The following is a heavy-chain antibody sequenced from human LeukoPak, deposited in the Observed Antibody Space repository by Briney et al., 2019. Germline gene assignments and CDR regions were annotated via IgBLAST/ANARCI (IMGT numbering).Heavy chain of an antibody. CDR2: INPNSGGT. CDR3: ARERPYSSGWAFDY. CDR1: GYTFTGYY. Sequence: GASVKVSCKASGYTFTGYYMHWVRQAPGQGLEWMGWINPNSGGTNYAQKFQGRVTMTRDTSISTAYMELSRLRSDDTAVYYCARERPYSSGWAFDYWGQGTLVTVSS. V-gene: IGHV1-2*02. J-gene: IGHJ4*02. D-gene: IGHD6-19*01.